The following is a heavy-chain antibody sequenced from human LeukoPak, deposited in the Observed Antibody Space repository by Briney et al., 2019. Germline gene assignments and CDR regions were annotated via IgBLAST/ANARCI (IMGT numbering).Heavy chain of an antibody. CDR1: VFTFDDYA. D-gene: IGHD3-9*01. V-gene: IGHV3-43*02. J-gene: IGHJ4*02. Sequence: GGSLRLSCAASVFTFDDYAMHWVRQAPGKGLEWVSLISGDGGSTYYADSVKGRFTISRDNSKNSLYLQMNSLRTEDTALYYCAKDNYDILTGPFDYWGQGTLVTVSS. CDR3: AKDNYDILTGPFDY. CDR2: ISGDGGST.